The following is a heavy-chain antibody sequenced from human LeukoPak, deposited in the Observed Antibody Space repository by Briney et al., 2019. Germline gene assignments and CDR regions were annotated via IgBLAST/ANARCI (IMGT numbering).Heavy chain of an antibody. J-gene: IGHJ6*03. D-gene: IGHD1-7*01. CDR2: MNPNSGNT. CDR1: GYTFTSYD. CDR3: ARLGGTTSFYYYYYMDV. Sequence: GASVKVSCKASGYTFTSYDINWVRQATGQGLEWMGWMNPNSGNTGYAQKFQGRVTITRNTSISTAYMELSSLRSEDTAVYYCARLGGTTSFYYYYYMDVWGKGTTVTVSS. V-gene: IGHV1-8*03.